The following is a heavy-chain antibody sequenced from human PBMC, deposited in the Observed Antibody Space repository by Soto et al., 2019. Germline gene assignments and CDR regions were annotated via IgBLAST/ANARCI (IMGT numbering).Heavy chain of an antibody. CDR3: ATEYYDILTGPPYYYYGMDV. V-gene: IGHV1-8*01. Sequence: ASVKVSCKASGYTFTSYDINWVRQATGQGLEWMGWMNPNSGNTGYAQKFQGRVTMTRNTSISTAYMELSSLRSEDTAVYYCATEYYDILTGPPYYYYGMDVWGQGTTVTVSS. J-gene: IGHJ6*02. CDR1: GYTFTSYD. D-gene: IGHD3-9*01. CDR2: MNPNSGNT.